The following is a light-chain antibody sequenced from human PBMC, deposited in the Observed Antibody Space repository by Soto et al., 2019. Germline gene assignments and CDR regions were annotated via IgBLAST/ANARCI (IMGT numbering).Light chain of an antibody. CDR1: QTISSW. V-gene: IGKV1-5*03. J-gene: IGKJ1*01. CDR3: QHDNSYSEA. Sequence: DIQMTQSPSTLSGSVGDRVTITCRASQTISSWLAWYQQKPGKAPKLLIYKASTLKSGVPSRFSGSGPGTEFNLTISSLQPDDFATYYCQHDNSYSEAFGQGTKVELK. CDR2: KAS.